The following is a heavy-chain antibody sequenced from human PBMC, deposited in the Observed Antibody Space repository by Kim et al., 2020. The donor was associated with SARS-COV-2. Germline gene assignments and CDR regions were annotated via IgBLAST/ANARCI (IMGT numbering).Heavy chain of an antibody. J-gene: IGHJ6*02. CDR2: ISYDGSNK. D-gene: IGHD3-10*01. V-gene: IGHV3-30*18. CDR3: AKGTLLLWFGRGEFYYYFGMDV. Sequence: GGSLRLSCAASGFTFSSYGMHWVRQAPGKGLEWVAVISYDGSNKYYADSVKGRFTISRDNSKNRLYLQMNSLRAEDTAVYYCAKGTLLLWFGRGEFYYYFGMDVWVQGTTVTLSS. CDR1: GFTFSSYG.